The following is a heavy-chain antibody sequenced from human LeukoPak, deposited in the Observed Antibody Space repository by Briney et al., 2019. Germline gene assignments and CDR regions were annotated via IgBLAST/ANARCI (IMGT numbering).Heavy chain of an antibody. V-gene: IGHV4-34*01. CDR2: INHSGGT. J-gene: IGHJ4*02. CDR3: ARVRLLPDY. Sequence: PSETLSLTCAVYGGSFSGYYWSWIRQPPGKGLEWIGEINHSGGTNYNPSLKSRVTISVDTSKNQFSLKLSSVTAADTAVYYCARVRLLPDYWGQGTLVTVSS. D-gene: IGHD3-22*01. CDR1: GGSFSGYY.